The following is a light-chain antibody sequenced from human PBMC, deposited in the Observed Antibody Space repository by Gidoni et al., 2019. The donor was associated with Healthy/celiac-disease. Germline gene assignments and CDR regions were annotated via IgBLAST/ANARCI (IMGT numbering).Light chain of an antibody. Sequence: DIVKTQSPDSRAVALGETATINCKSSQSVLYSSNNKNYLAWYQQKPGQPPKLLIYWASTRESGVPDRFSGSGSGTDFTLTISSLQAEDVAVYYCQQYYSTPPYTFGQGTKLEIK. J-gene: IGKJ2*01. CDR1: QSVLYSSNNKNY. V-gene: IGKV4-1*01. CDR3: QQYYSTPPYT. CDR2: WAS.